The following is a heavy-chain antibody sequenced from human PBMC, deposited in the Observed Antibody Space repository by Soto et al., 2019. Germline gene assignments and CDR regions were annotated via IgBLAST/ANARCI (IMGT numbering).Heavy chain of an antibody. J-gene: IGHJ5*02. V-gene: IGHV4-31*03. Sequence: SETLSLTCTVSGGSISSGGYYWSWIRQHPGKGLEWIGYIYYSGSTYYNPSLKSRVTISVDTSKNQFSLKLSSVTAADTAVYYCARDGIAARPGDYNWFDPWGQGTLVTVSS. CDR1: GGSISSGGYY. D-gene: IGHD6-6*01. CDR3: ARDGIAARPGDYNWFDP. CDR2: IYYSGST.